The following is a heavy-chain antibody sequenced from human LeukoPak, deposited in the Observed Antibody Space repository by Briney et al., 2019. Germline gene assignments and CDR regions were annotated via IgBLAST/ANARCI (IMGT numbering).Heavy chain of an antibody. D-gene: IGHD4-17*01. CDR3: ARDLTTVTRALSDY. Sequence: ASVTVSCKASGYTLTGYYMHWVRQAPGQGLEWMGWINPNSGGTNYAQKFQGRVTMTRDTSISTAYMELSRLRSDDTAVYYCARDLTTVTRALSDYWGQGTLVTVSS. CDR1: GYTLTGYY. V-gene: IGHV1-2*02. CDR2: INPNSGGT. J-gene: IGHJ4*02.